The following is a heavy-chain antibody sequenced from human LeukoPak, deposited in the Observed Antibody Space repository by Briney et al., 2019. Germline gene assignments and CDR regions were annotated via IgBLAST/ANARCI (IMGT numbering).Heavy chain of an antibody. J-gene: IGHJ4*02. D-gene: IGHD1-26*01. CDR3: GRVGGSYTIDY. V-gene: IGHV3-49*04. CDR2: IRSKAYGGTA. Sequence: PGGSLRLSCTASGFTFGDYAMSWVRQAPGKGLQWGGFIRSKAYGGTAEFAASAKGKFTISRDDSKSIAFLQMNSLKTEDTAVYYCGRVGGSYTIDYWGQGTLVTVSS. CDR1: GFTFGDYA.